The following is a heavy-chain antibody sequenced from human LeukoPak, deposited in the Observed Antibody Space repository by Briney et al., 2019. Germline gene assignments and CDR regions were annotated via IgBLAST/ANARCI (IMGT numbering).Heavy chain of an antibody. CDR1: GGTFSSYA. D-gene: IGHD6-19*01. CDR3: ARGERSGWLVY. CDR2: IIPILGIA. Sequence: GASVKVSCTASGGTFSSYAISWVRQAPGQGLEWMGRIIPILGIANYAQKFQGRVTITADKSTSTAYMELSSLRSEDTAVYYCARGERSGWLVYWGQGTLVTVSS. V-gene: IGHV1-69*04. J-gene: IGHJ4*02.